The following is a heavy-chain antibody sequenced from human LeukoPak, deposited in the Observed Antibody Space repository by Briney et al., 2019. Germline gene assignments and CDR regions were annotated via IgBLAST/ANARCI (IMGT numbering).Heavy chain of an antibody. J-gene: IGHJ4*02. CDR3: ARFDQIAARVDY. V-gene: IGHV4-31*03. D-gene: IGHD6-6*01. Sequence: SQTLSLTCTVSGGSISSGGCYWSWIRQHPGKGLEWIGYIYYSASTYYNPSLKSRVTISVDTSNNQFSLKLSSVTAADTAVYYCARFDQIAARVDYWGQGTLVTVSS. CDR2: IYYSAST. CDR1: GGSISSGGCY.